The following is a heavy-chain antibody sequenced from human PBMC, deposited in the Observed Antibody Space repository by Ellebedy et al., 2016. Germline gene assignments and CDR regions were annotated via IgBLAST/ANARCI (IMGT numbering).Heavy chain of an antibody. J-gene: IGHJ1*01. V-gene: IGHV4-4*07. CDR1: GGSMNNYF. Sequence: SETLSLXXTVSGGSMNNYFWIWIRKPAGKGLEWIGRMFTSGSTNYNPSLKSRITMSLDTSKNQFSLKLSSVTAADTAVYYCATGGGIAVSHAWGQGTLVTVSS. D-gene: IGHD6-19*01. CDR2: MFTSGST. CDR3: ATGGGIAVSHA.